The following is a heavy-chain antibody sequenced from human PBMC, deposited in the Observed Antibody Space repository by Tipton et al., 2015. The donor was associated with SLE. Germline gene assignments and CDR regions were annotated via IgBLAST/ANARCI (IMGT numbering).Heavy chain of an antibody. Sequence: SLRLSCAASGFSFDDYMMHWVRQAPGKGLEWVSRISWDGDRIYYADSVKGRFTISRDNSKNSLFLQMNSVRPEDTALYYCVKAIGAAAGPGFYNYGMDVWGRGTTVTVSS. CDR1: GFSFDDYM. V-gene: IGHV3-43*01. J-gene: IGHJ6*02. D-gene: IGHD6-13*01. CDR3: VKAIGAAAGPGFYNYGMDV. CDR2: ISWDGDRI.